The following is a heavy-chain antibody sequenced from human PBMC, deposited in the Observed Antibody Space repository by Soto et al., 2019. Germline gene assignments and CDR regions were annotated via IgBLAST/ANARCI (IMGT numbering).Heavy chain of an antibody. CDR1: GYTFTSYD. CDR2: MNPNSGNT. J-gene: IGHJ6*02. CDR3: ARGGDIVVVPTAPRYYYYGMDV. Sequence: GASVKGSCNACGYTFTSYDINWVRQATGQGLEWMGWMNPNSGNTGYAQKFQGRVTMTRNTSIRTAYMELSSLRSEDTAVYYCARGGDIVVVPTAPRYYYYGMDVWGQGTTVTVSS. V-gene: IGHV1-8*01. D-gene: IGHD2-2*01.